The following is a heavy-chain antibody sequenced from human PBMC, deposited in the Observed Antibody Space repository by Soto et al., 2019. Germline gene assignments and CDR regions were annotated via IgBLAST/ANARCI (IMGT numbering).Heavy chain of an antibody. CDR1: GFTPTTTP. V-gene: IGHV3-23*01. D-gene: IGHD3-9*01. J-gene: IGHJ4*02. CDR2: ISGTASRT. CDR3: ATSFRYFDN. Sequence: EVQLLESGGGLVLPGGSLRLSCAGSGFTPTTTPLSWVRQPPGKGLEWVTTISGTASRTYYVDSVKGRFFISRDNSKTTVTLQINNLTLDDTAVYYCATSFRYFDNWGQGTRVTFSS.